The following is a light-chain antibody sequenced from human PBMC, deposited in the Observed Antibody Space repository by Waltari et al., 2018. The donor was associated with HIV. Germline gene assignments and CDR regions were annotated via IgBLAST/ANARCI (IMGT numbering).Light chain of an antibody. Sequence: DIQVTQSPSSVSASIGDRVTITCRAIQGLTSYLAWYQQKPGNTPKLLISATSTFQGGVPSRFGGSGSGTDFTLTISNLQPEDFATYYCLQALSFPLTFGPGTKVEVK. V-gene: IGKV1-12*01. CDR1: QGLTSY. CDR3: LQALSFPLT. CDR2: ATS. J-gene: IGKJ3*01.